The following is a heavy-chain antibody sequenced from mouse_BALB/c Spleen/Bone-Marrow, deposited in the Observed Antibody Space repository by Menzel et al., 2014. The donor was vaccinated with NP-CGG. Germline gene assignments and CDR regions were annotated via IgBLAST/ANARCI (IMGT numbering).Heavy chain of an antibody. Sequence: EVKLMESGGGLVQPGGSLKLSCAASGFDFSRYWMSWVRQAPGKGLEWIGEINPGSSMINYTPSLKDKFIISRDNAKNTLYLQMSKVRSEDTALYYCARPGTWGYFDYWGQGTTLTVSS. CDR2: INPGSSMI. V-gene: IGHV4-1*02. D-gene: IGHD4-1*01. CDR1: GFDFSRYW. CDR3: ARPGTWGYFDY. J-gene: IGHJ2*01.